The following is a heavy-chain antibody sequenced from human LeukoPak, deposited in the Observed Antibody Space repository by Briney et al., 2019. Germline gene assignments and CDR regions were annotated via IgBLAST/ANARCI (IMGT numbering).Heavy chain of an antibody. CDR3: ARAFYDYGGNSAHAFDI. Sequence: PGRSLRLSCAASGFTFSSYGMHWVRQAPGKGLEWVAVISYDGSNKYYADSVKGRFTISRDNSKNTLYLQMGSLRAEDMAVYYCARAFYDYGGNSAHAFDIWGQGTMVTVSS. CDR2: ISYDGSNK. J-gene: IGHJ3*02. V-gene: IGHV3-30*03. CDR1: GFTFSSYG. D-gene: IGHD4-23*01.